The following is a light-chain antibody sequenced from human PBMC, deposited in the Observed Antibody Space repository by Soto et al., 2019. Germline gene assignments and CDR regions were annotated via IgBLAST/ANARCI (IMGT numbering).Light chain of an antibody. CDR1: QRVNSNY. Sequence: VLTQSPGTLSLSPGERAILSCRASQRVNSNYLAWYQQKPGQAPRLLVFGASTRATGIPDRFSGSGSGTDFILTISRVEPEDFAVYYCQQYTASSGIFTFGPGTSVDIK. J-gene: IGKJ3*01. CDR2: GAS. V-gene: IGKV3-20*01. CDR3: QQYTASSGIFT.